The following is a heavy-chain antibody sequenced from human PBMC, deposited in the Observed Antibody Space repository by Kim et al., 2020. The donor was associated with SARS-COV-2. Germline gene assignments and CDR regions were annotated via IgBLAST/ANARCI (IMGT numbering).Heavy chain of an antibody. J-gene: IGHJ5*02. CDR1: GYTFTSYG. CDR3: ARGPPYYDILTAVWAHDP. D-gene: IGHD3-9*01. CDR2: ISAYNGNT. V-gene: IGHV1-18*01. Sequence: ASVKVSCKASGYTFTSYGISWVRQAPGQGLEWMGWISAYNGNTNYAQKLQGRVTMTTDTSTSTAYMELRSLRSDDTAVYYCARGPPYYDILTAVWAHDPWGQGTLVTVSS.